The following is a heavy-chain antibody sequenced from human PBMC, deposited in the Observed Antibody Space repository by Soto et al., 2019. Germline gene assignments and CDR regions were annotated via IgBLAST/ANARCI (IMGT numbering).Heavy chain of an antibody. CDR1: GFAVSSKY. J-gene: IGHJ4*02. CDR2: IYGGGTT. CDR3: VQPPGWPGFDL. Sequence: EVQLVESGGGLIQPGGSLRLSCAASGFAVSSKYMTWVRQAPGKGLEWVSVIYGGGTTYYADSVKGRFAISRDTSKNTLHLQMNSLRAEDTAVYYCVQPPGWPGFDLWGQGTLVTVSS. D-gene: IGHD6-19*01. V-gene: IGHV3-53*01.